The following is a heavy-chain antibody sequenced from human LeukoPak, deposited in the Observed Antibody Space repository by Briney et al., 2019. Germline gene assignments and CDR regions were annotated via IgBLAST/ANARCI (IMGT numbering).Heavy chain of an antibody. D-gene: IGHD3-10*01. J-gene: IGHJ4*02. CDR1: GGSLSSTTYY. V-gene: IGHV4-39*01. CDR2: INYSGST. Sequence: SETLSLTCTVSGGSLSSTTYYWSWIRQPPGKGMEWIASINYSGSTYYNPSLKSRVTISVDTSENQFSLKLSSVTAADTAVYYCARYVVYGSGKYYFDYWGQGTLVTVSS. CDR3: ARYVVYGSGKYYFDY.